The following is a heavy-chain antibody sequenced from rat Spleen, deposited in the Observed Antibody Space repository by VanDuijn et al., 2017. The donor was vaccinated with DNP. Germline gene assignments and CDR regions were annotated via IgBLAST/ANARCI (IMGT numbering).Heavy chain of an antibody. CDR1: GFTFSDFY. D-gene: IGHD5-1*01. CDR2: IGSPAYAP. V-gene: IGHV5-27*01. CDR3: ATLGVGTYYGDY. J-gene: IGHJ2*01. Sequence: EVQLVESGGGLVQPGRSLKLSCAASGFTFSDFYMAWVRQAPAKGLEWVAYIGSPAYAPYYTDSVKGRFAISRDNAKSTLYLQMDSLRSEDTATYYCATLGVGTYYGDYWGQGVMVTVSS.